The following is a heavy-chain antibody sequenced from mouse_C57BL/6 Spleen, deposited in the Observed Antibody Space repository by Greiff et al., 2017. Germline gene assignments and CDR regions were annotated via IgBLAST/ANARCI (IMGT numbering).Heavy chain of an antibody. Sequence: EVMLVASEGGLVQPGSSMKLSCTASGFTFSDYYMAWVRQVPEKGLEWVANINYDGSSTYYLDSLKSRFIISRDNAKNILYLQMSSLKSEDTATYYCARMRDDGYYDWYFDVWGTGTTVTVSS. J-gene: IGHJ1*03. CDR1: GFTFSDYY. CDR3: ARMRDDGYYDWYFDV. D-gene: IGHD2-3*01. V-gene: IGHV5-16*01. CDR2: INYDGSST.